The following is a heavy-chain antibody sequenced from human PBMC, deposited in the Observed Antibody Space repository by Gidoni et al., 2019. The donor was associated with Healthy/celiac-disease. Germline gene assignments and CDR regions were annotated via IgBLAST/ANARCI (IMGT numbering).Heavy chain of an antibody. J-gene: IGHJ4*02. D-gene: IGHD3-10*01. Sequence: QVQLQESGPGLVKPSETLSLTCTVSGGSISSYYWSWIRQPPGKGLEWIGYIYYSGSTNYNPSLKSRVTISVDTSKNQFSLKLSSVTAADTAVYYCAREGRGFRELLKWGQGTLVTVSS. V-gene: IGHV4-59*01. CDR1: GGSISSYY. CDR2: IYYSGST. CDR3: AREGRGFRELLK.